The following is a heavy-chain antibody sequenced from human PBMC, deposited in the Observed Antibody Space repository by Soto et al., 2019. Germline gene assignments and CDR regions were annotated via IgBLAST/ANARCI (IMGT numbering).Heavy chain of an antibody. D-gene: IGHD3-3*01. CDR2: IYYSGST. Sequence: SETLSLTCTVSGGSISSSSYYWGWIRQPPGKGLEWIGSIYYSGSTYYNPSLKSRVTISVDTSKNQFSLKLSSVTAADTAVYYCALHYDFWSGYYLEDWFDPWGQGTLVTVSS. V-gene: IGHV4-39*01. J-gene: IGHJ5*02. CDR3: ALHYDFWSGYYLEDWFDP. CDR1: GGSISSSSYY.